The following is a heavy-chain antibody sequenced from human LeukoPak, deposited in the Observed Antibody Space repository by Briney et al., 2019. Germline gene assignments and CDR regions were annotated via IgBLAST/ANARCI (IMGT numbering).Heavy chain of an antibody. CDR1: GFTFSSYE. CDR3: ARDYGGSSPFDY. J-gene: IGHJ4*02. Sequence: GGSLRLSCAASGFTFSSYEMNWVRQAPGKGLEWVSYISSSDSTIYYADSVKGRFTISRDNAKNSLYLQMNSLRAEDTAVYYCARDYGGSSPFDYWDQGTLVTVSS. V-gene: IGHV3-48*03. CDR2: ISSSDSTI. D-gene: IGHD4-23*01.